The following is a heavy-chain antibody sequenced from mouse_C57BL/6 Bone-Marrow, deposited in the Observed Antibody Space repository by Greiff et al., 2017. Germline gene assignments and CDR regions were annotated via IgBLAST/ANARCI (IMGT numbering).Heavy chain of an antibody. CDR3: ARDALGDYGFDY. CDR1: GFTFSDFY. V-gene: IGHV7-1*01. CDR2: SRNKANDYTT. J-gene: IGHJ2*01. D-gene: IGHD1-1*02. Sequence: EVNVVESGGGLVQSGRSLRLSCATSGFTFSDFYMEWVRQAPGKGLEWIAASRNKANDYTTEYSASVKGRFIVSRDTSQSILYLQMNALRAEDTAIYYCARDALGDYGFDYWGQGTTLTVSS.